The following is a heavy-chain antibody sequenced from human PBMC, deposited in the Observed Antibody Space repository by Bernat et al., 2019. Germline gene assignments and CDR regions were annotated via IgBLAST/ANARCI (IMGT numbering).Heavy chain of an antibody. CDR1: GFTFSSYG. CDR2: ISYDGSNK. J-gene: IGHJ6*02. CDR3: AKDSAIQLWPSPTYYYYGMDV. D-gene: IGHD5-18*01. Sequence: QVQLVESGGGLVQPGGSLRLSCAASGFTFSSYGMHWVRQAPGKGLEWVAVISYDGSNKYYADSVKGRFTISRDNSKNTLYLQMNSLRAEDTAVYYCAKDSAIQLWPSPTYYYYGMDVWGQGTTVTVSS. V-gene: IGHV3-30*18.